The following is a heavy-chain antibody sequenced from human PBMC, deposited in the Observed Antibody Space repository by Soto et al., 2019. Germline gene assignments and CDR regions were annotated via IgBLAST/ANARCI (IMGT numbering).Heavy chain of an antibody. V-gene: IGHV1-69*01. D-gene: IGHD2-2*02. CDR3: ARPYLDIVVVPAAIPPIYYYYGMDV. CDR2: IIPIFGTA. CDR1: GGTFSSYA. Sequence: QVQLVQSGAEVKKPGSSVKVSCKASGGTFSSYAISWVRQAPGQGLEWMGGIIPIFGTANYAQKFQGRVTITADESTSTAYMELSSLRSEDTAVYYCARPYLDIVVVPAAIPPIYYYYGMDVWGQGTTVTVSS. J-gene: IGHJ6*02.